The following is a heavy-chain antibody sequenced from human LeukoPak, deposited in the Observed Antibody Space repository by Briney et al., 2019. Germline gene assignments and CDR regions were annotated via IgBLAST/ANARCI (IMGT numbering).Heavy chain of an antibody. Sequence: GGSLRLSCAASGFTFSSYAMHWVRQAPGKGLEWVAVISYDGSNKYYADSVKGRFTISRDNSKNTLYLQMNSLRAEDTAVYYCAREREGSGYYYGMDVWGQGTTVTVSS. D-gene: IGHD6-19*01. CDR2: ISYDGSNK. V-gene: IGHV3-30-3*01. CDR1: GFTFSSYA. CDR3: AREREGSGYYYGMDV. J-gene: IGHJ6*02.